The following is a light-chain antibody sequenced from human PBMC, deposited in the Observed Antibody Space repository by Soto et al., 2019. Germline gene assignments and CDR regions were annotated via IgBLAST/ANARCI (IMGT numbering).Light chain of an antibody. CDR3: QQRSNWQVT. J-gene: IGKJ5*01. CDR1: QSVSSY. V-gene: IGKV3-11*01. Sequence: EIVLTQSPATLSLSPGERATLSSRASQSVSSYLAWYQQKPGQPPRLLIYDASNRATGIPARFSGSGSGTDFTLTISSLEPEDFAVYYCQQRSNWQVTFGQGTRLEI. CDR2: DAS.